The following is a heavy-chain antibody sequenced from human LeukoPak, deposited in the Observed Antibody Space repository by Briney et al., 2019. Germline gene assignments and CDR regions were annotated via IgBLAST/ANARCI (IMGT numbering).Heavy chain of an antibody. Sequence: PSETRSLTCTVSGGSISSYYWSWIRQPPGKGLEWIGYIYYSGSTNYNPSLKSRVTISVDTSKNRFSLKLSSVTAADAAVYYCASAHDFWSGYPYYYMDVWGKGTTVTVSS. D-gene: IGHD3-3*01. J-gene: IGHJ6*03. CDR1: GGSISSYY. V-gene: IGHV4-59*01. CDR2: IYYSGST. CDR3: ASAHDFWSGYPYYYMDV.